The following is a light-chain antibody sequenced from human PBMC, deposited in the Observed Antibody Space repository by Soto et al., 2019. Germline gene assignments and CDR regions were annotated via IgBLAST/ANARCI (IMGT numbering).Light chain of an antibody. CDR3: QQYGRSSST. CDR2: GTS. J-gene: IGKJ1*01. CDR1: QSVSSSS. Sequence: EIVLTQSPGTLYMSPGERATLSCRASQSVSSSSLAWYQQKPGQAPRLLPYGTSSRATAIPDRFSGSGSGTDFTLTISRLEPEDFAVYYCQQYGRSSSTFGKGNKGEIK. V-gene: IGKV3-20*01.